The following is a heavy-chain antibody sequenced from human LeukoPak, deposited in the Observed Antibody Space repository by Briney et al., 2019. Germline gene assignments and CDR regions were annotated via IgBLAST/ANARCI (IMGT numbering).Heavy chain of an antibody. V-gene: IGHV3-30-3*01. CDR3: ARGKQLWLSVRNWFDP. D-gene: IGHD5-18*01. CDR2: ISYDGSNK. Sequence: PGRSLRLSCAASGFTFSSYAMHWVRQAPGKGLERVAVISYDGSNKYYADSVKGRFTISRDNSKNTLYLQMNSLRAEDTAVYYCARGKQLWLSVRNWFDPWGQGTLVTVSS. J-gene: IGHJ5*02. CDR1: GFTFSSYA.